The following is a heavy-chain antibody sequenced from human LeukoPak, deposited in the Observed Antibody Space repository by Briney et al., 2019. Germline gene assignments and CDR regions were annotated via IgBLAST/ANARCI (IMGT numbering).Heavy chain of an antibody. J-gene: IGHJ5*02. CDR3: ARGSGQQPTMFDP. Sequence: PSETLSLTCAVSGGSISSGGYSWSWIRQPPGKGLEWIGYIYHSGSTYYNPSLKSRVTISVDRSKNQFSLKLSSVTAADTAVYYCARGSGQQPTMFDPWGQGTLVTVSS. D-gene: IGHD6-13*01. V-gene: IGHV4-30-2*01. CDR2: IYHSGST. CDR1: GGSISSGGYS.